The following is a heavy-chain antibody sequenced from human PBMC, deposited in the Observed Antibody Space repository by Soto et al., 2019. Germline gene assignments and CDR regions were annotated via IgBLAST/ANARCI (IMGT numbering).Heavy chain of an antibody. CDR3: ARDYSRGWVDTRWFNP. J-gene: IGHJ5*02. Sequence: GGSLRLSCAASGFTFSNYNTNWVRQAPGKGREWISYISSGSNTIYYADSVMGRFTISRDDANNSLYLQLNSLRDEDTTVYYSARDYSRGWVDTRWFNPWRQATLVTVTS. CDR2: ISSGSNTI. CDR1: GFTFSNYN. D-gene: IGHD5-18*01. V-gene: IGHV3-48*02.